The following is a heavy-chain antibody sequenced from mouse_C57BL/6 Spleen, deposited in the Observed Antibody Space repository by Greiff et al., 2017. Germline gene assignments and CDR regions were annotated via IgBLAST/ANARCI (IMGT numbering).Heavy chain of an antibody. D-gene: IGHD4-1*01. CDR2: IYPGNSDT. J-gene: IGHJ3*01. Sequence: VQLQQSGTVLARPGASVKMSCKTSGYTFTSYWMHWVKQRPGQGLEWIGAIYPGNSDTSYNQKFKGKAKLTAVTSASTAYMELSSLTNEDSAVYYCTRNGGWDEDWFAYWGQGTLVTVSA. V-gene: IGHV1-5*01. CDR1: GYTFTSYW. CDR3: TRNGGWDEDWFAY.